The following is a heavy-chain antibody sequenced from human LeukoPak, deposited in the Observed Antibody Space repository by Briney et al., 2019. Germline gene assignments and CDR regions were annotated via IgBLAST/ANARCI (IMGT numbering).Heavy chain of an antibody. CDR2: INPNSGGT. CDR1: GYTFTGYY. D-gene: IGHD2-2*01. Sequence: ASVKVSCKASGYTFTGYYMHWVRQAPGQGLEWMGWINPNSGGTNYAQKFQGWVTMTRDTSISTAYMELSRLRSEDTAVYYCARGCSSTSCSMGVWGQGTTVTVSS. V-gene: IGHV1-2*04. CDR3: ARGCSSTSCSMGV. J-gene: IGHJ6*02.